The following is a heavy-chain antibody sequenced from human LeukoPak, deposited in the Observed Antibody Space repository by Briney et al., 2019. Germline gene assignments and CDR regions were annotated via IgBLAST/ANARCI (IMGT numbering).Heavy chain of an antibody. CDR3: ARDRAAGTFDY. D-gene: IGHD6-13*01. V-gene: IGHV4-59*01. J-gene: IGHJ4*02. Sequence: SETLSLTCTVSGGSISSYYWSWIRQPPGKGLEWIGYIYYSGSTNYNPSLKSRVTISVDTSKNQFSLKLSSVTAADTAVYYCARDRAAGTFDYWGQGTLVTVSS. CDR2: IYYSGST. CDR1: GGSISSYY.